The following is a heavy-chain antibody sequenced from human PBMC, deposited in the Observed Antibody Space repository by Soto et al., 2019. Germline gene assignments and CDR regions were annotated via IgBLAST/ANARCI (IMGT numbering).Heavy chain of an antibody. V-gene: IGHV1-18*01. D-gene: IGHD1-1*01. CDR2: ISAHNGNT. Sequence: QVHLVQSGAEVKKPGASVKVSCKGSGYVFTTYGITWVRQAPGQGLEWMAWISAHNGNTDYAQKLQGRVTVTRDTSTSTAYMELRSLRSDDTAVYCCARGRYGDYWGQGALVTVSS. J-gene: IGHJ4*02. CDR1: GYVFTTYG. CDR3: ARGRYGDY.